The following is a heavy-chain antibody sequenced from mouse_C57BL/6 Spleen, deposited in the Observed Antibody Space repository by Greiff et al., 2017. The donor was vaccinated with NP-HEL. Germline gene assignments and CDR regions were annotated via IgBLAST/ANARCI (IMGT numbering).Heavy chain of an antibody. CDR2: INPSSGYT. J-gene: IGHJ2*01. D-gene: IGHD1-1*01. CDR3: ARVAYGSSYAFDY. V-gene: IGHV1-7*01. Sequence: VHLVESGAELAKPGASVKLSCKASGYTFTSYWMHWVKQRPGQGLEWIGYINPSSGYTKYNQKFKDKATLTADKSSSTAYMQLSSLTYEDSAVYYCARVAYGSSYAFDYWGQGTTLTVSS. CDR1: GYTFTSYW.